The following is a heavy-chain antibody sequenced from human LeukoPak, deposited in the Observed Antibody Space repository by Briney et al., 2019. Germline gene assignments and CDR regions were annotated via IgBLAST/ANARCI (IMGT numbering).Heavy chain of an antibody. CDR3: ARLWFGDLHFDY. V-gene: IGHV3-53*01. CDR2: IYSGGST. CDR1: GFTVSSNY. D-gene: IGHD3-10*01. Sequence: PGGSLRLSCAASGFTVSSNYMSWVRQAPGKGLEWVSVIYSGGSTYYADSVKGRFTISRDNSKNTLYLQMNSLRAEDTAVYYCARLWFGDLHFDYWGQGTLVTVSS. J-gene: IGHJ4*02.